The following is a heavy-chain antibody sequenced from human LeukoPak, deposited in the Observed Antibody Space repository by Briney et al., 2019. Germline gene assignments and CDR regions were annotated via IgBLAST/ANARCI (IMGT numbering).Heavy chain of an antibody. D-gene: IGHD6-19*01. J-gene: IGHJ4*02. Sequence: GGSLRLSCAASGFTFSSYAMHWVRQAPGKGLEWVAVISYDGSNKYYADSVKGRFTISRDNSKNTLYLQMNSLRAEDTAVYYCARKSYSSGWCSDYWGQGTLVTVSS. CDR2: ISYDGSNK. CDR1: GFTFSSYA. CDR3: ARKSYSSGWCSDY. V-gene: IGHV3-30*04.